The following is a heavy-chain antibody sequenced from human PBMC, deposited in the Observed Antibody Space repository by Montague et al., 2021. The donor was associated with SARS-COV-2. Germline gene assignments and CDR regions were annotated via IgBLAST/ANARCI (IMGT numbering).Heavy chain of an antibody. D-gene: IGHD4-17*01. CDR2: TNYSSKWTS. CDR1: GDSVWSNTAA. CDR3: VRDTGSAQAGFDA. J-gene: IGHJ4*02. V-gene: IGHV6-1*01. Sequence: CAISGDSVWSNTAAWNWIRQSPSGGLEWLGRTNYSSKWTSDYATSVEGRISIDPDTSKNQFFLHLRSVTTEDTGVYYCVRDTGSAQAGFDAWGQGTLVTVSS.